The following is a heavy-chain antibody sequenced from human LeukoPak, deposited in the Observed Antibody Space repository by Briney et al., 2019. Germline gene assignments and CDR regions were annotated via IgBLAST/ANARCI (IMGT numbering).Heavy chain of an antibody. V-gene: IGHV3-9*01. CDR1: GFTFSSYS. CDR2: ISWNSGSI. D-gene: IGHD3-22*01. CDR3: AKDFQYYYDSSGYLDY. J-gene: IGHJ4*02. Sequence: PGGSLRLSCAASGFTFSSYSMNWVRQAPGKGLEWVSGISWNSGSIGYADSVKGRFTISRDNAKNSLYLQMNSLRAEDTALYYCAKDFQYYYDSSGYLDYWGQGTLVTVSS.